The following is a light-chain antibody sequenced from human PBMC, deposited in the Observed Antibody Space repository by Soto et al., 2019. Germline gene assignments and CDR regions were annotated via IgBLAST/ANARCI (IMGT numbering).Light chain of an antibody. CDR3: QQGHNWPLT. V-gene: IGKV3-15*01. CDR2: SAS. J-gene: IGKJ2*01. Sequence: EIVMTQSRATLFVSPGERAILSCRASQSISSELAWYQQKPGQPPRLLIYSASTRATGVPARFTGSGSGSEFTLTISGLQSEDFAVYYGQQGHNWPLTFGQGTRLEI. CDR1: QSISSE.